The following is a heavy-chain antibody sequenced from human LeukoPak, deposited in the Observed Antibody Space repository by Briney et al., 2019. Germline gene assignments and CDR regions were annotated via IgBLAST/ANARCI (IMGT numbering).Heavy chain of an antibody. Sequence: PGGSLRLSCAASGFTFSPHAMHWVRQAPGKGLKWVAVISSDGSDKYYADSVQGRFTISRDNSKNTLYLQMNSLRAEDTALYYCAKGHAGGDSSGYPKFDAFDIWGQGTMVTVSS. D-gene: IGHD3-22*01. CDR1: GFTFSPHA. CDR2: ISSDGSDK. V-gene: IGHV3-30-3*01. J-gene: IGHJ3*02. CDR3: AKGHAGGDSSGYPKFDAFDI.